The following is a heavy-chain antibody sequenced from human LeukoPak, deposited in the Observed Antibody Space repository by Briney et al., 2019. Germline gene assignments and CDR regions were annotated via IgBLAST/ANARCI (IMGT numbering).Heavy chain of an antibody. CDR2: ICDNGNA. D-gene: IGHD1-1*01. CDR1: GGSFSPAH. V-gene: IGHV4-59*01. CDR3: ATGRDPYKTGH. Sequence: PSETLSLTCTFSGGSFSPAHWSWIRQPPGKGLEWIGVICDNGNADYNPSLKSRVTISVDTSKSQFSLKLSSLAAADTAVYYCATGRDPYKTGHWGQGTLVTVSS. J-gene: IGHJ4*02.